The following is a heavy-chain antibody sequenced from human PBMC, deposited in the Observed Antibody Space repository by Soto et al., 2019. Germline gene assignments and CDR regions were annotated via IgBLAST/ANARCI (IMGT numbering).Heavy chain of an antibody. J-gene: IGHJ4*02. CDR1: GYTLTELS. CDR2: FDPEDGET. Sequence: QVQLVQSGAEVKKPGASVKVSCKVSGYTLTELSMHWVRQAPGKGLEWMGGFDPEDGETIYAQKFQGRVTMTEDTSTDTAYMELSSRRSEDTAVYYCATDFLSRGVSEYYFDYWGQGTLVTVSS. V-gene: IGHV1-24*01. CDR3: ATDFLSRGVSEYYFDY. D-gene: IGHD2-8*01.